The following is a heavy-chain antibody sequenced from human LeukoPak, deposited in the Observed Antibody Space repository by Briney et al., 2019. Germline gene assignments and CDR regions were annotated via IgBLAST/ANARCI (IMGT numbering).Heavy chain of an antibody. V-gene: IGHV3-30*18. Sequence: TGGSLRLSCAASGFTFSSYGMHWVRQAPGKGLEWVAVISYDGSNKYYADSMKGRFTISRDNSKNTLYLQMNSLRAEDTAVYYCANAYDILTGPPIGGDYWGQGTLVTVSS. J-gene: IGHJ4*02. CDR1: GFTFSSYG. D-gene: IGHD3-9*01. CDR2: ISYDGSNK. CDR3: ANAYDILTGPPIGGDY.